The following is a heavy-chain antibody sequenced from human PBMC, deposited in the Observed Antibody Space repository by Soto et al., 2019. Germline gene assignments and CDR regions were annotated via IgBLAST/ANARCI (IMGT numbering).Heavy chain of an antibody. CDR1: GVTFSSYI. Sequence: PEGSLRLSCAASGVTFSSYIMNWVRQAQGTGLEWVSSISSSSSYIYYEDSVKGRFTISRDNAKNSLYLQMNSLRAEDTAVYYCARGLAAAGYYYYGMDVWGQGTTVTVSS. CDR2: ISSSSSYI. V-gene: IGHV3-21*01. J-gene: IGHJ6*02. D-gene: IGHD6-13*01. CDR3: ARGLAAAGYYYYGMDV.